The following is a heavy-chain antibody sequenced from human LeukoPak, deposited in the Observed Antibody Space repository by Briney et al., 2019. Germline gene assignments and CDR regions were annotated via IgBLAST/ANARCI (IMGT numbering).Heavy chain of an antibody. J-gene: IGHJ4*02. CDR3: ARGHPLLDY. V-gene: IGHV4-34*01. D-gene: IGHD2-21*02. CDR1: GGSFSGYY. CDR2: INYSGGT. Sequence: PSETLSLTCAVYGGSFSGYYWTWIRQPPGKGLEWIGEINYSGGTNYNPSLKSRVTISVDTSKNQFSLKLNSVTAADTAVYYCARGHPLLDYWGQGTLVTVSS.